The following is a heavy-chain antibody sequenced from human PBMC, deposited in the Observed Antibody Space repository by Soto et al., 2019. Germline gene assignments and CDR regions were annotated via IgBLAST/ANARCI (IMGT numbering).Heavy chain of an antibody. J-gene: IGHJ3*02. V-gene: IGHV3-48*03. CDR3: AREGPADGLDI. CDR1: GFTFSSFE. Sequence: AQLVESGGGVVQPGRSLRLSCAASGFTFSSFEMNWVRQAPGKGLECVSYISSSGSTKYYADSVKGRFTISRDNAKNSLFLQMNSLRAEDTAVYYCAREGPADGLDIWGQGTMVTVSS. CDR2: ISSSGSTK.